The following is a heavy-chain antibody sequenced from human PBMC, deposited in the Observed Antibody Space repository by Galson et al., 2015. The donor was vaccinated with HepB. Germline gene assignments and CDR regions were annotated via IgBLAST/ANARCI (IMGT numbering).Heavy chain of an antibody. Sequence: SCKASGDTFSSYAISWVRQAPGQGLEWMGGLIPILDTANYAQKFTGRVTIVADESTSTAYMELSSLRSEDTAVYYCASSPDYYDSSSYYDYWGQGTLVTVSS. D-gene: IGHD3-22*01. V-gene: IGHV1-69*01. CDR1: GDTFSSYA. CDR2: LIPILDTA. J-gene: IGHJ4*02. CDR3: ASSPDYYDSSSYYDY.